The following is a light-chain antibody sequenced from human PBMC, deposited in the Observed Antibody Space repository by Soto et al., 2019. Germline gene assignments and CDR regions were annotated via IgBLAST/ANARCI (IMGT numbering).Light chain of an antibody. J-gene: IGKJ3*01. V-gene: IGKV1-5*01. CDR2: DAS. CDR1: QSISSW. Sequence: DIQMTQSPSTLSASVGDRVTITCRASQSISSWLAWYQQKPVKTHRLLIYDASTLESGVQSRFSGSGSGTDFTLTISSLQPDDFATYYGKQYNSYSRGTFGPGTKVDIK. CDR3: KQYNSYSRGT.